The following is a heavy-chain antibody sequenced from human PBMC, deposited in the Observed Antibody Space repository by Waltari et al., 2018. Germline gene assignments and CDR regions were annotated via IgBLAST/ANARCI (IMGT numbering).Heavy chain of an antibody. V-gene: IGHV3-7*01. J-gene: IGHJ4*02. CDR2: IKQDGSEK. D-gene: IGHD2-2*01. Sequence: EVQLVASGGGLVQPGGSLRLSCAASGFTFSRYWMSWVRQAPGKGLEWVANIKQDGSEKYYVDSVKGRFTISRDNAKNSLYLQMNSLRAEDTAVYYCAGGGGSTYYFDYWGQGTLVTVSS. CDR3: AGGGGSTYYFDY. CDR1: GFTFSRYW.